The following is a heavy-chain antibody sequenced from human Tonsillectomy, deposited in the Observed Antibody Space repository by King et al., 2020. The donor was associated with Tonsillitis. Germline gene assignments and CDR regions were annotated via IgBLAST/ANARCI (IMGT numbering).Heavy chain of an antibody. CDR1: GFTFRSYA. J-gene: IGHJ6*02. D-gene: IGHD1-26*01. Sequence: QLVQSGGGVVQPGRSLRLSCAASGFTFRSYAMHWVRQAPGKGLEWVAIVSYDGGDKYYADSVKGRFTISRDNSKNTLYLQMHGLRAEDTAVYYCVRDPSSTRWGMTYGMDVWGQGTTVTVSS. CDR2: VSYDGGDK. V-gene: IGHV3-30*04. CDR3: VRDPSSTRWGMTYGMDV.